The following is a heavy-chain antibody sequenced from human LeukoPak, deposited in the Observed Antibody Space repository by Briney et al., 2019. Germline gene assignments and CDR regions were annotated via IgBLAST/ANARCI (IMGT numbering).Heavy chain of an antibody. CDR1: GFTFSSYA. D-gene: IGHD6-19*01. Sequence: GGSLRLSCAASGFTFSSYAMSWVRQAPGKGLEWVSAISGSGGSTYYADSVKGRFTISRDNSKNTLYLQMNSLRAEDTAVYYCAMKPVAGEGFDYWGQGTLVTVSS. V-gene: IGHV3-23*01. J-gene: IGHJ4*02. CDR3: AMKPVAGEGFDY. CDR2: ISGSGGST.